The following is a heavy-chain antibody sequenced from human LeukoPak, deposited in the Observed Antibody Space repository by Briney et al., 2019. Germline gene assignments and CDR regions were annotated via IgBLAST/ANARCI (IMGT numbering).Heavy chain of an antibody. D-gene: IGHD3-10*01. V-gene: IGHV1-18*01. CDR1: GYTFSNYG. CDR2: VNPYNGNT. Sequence: ASVKVSCKASGYTFSNYGINWVRQAPGQGLEWMGWVNPYNGNTEYAQRVQGRVTMTTDTSTSTAYMELRSLRSDDTAVFYCARGLLLRFGNYALDVWGQGTAVTVSS. J-gene: IGHJ6*02. CDR3: ARGLLLRFGNYALDV.